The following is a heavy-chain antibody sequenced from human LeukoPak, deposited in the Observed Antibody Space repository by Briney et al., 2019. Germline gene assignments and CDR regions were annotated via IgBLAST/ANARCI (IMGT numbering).Heavy chain of an antibody. V-gene: IGHV3-23*01. J-gene: IGHJ4*02. CDR1: GFTFSSYA. CDR3: AKDPFRARISAPDY. Sequence: TGGSLRLSCAASGFTFSSYAMSWVRQAPGKGLEWVSAISGSGDTTYYADSVKGRFTISRDNSKNTLYLQMNSLRAEDTAVYYCAKDPFRARISAPDYWGQGTLVTVSS. D-gene: IGHD6-6*01. CDR2: ISGSGDTT.